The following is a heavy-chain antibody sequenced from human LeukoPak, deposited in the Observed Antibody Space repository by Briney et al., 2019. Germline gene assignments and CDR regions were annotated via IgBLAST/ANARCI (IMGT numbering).Heavy chain of an antibody. D-gene: IGHD2-8*01. CDR1: GGSISSSSYY. CDR3: ARQPQYCTNGVCYSSSVGTDY. CDR2: IYYSGST. V-gene: IGHV4-39*01. J-gene: IGHJ4*02. Sequence: SEALSLTCTVSGGSISSSSYYWGWLRQPPGKGLEWIGSIYYSGSTYYNPSLKSRVTISVDTSKNQFSLKLSSVTAAGTAVYYCARQPQYCTNGVCYSSSVGTDYWGQGTLVTVSS.